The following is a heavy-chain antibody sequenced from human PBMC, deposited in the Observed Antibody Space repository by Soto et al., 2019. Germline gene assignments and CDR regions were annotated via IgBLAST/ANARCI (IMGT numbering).Heavy chain of an antibody. CDR2: ISSSSSTI. CDR3: AKYSSSWPSPYNWFDP. CDR1: GFTFSSYS. J-gene: IGHJ5*02. V-gene: IGHV3-48*01. Sequence: GGSLRLSCAASGFTFSSYSMNWVRQAPGKGLEWVSYISSSSSTIYYADSVKGRFTISRDNAKNPLYLQMNSLRAEDTAVYYCAKYSSSWPSPYNWFDPWGQGTLVTVSS. D-gene: IGHD6-13*01.